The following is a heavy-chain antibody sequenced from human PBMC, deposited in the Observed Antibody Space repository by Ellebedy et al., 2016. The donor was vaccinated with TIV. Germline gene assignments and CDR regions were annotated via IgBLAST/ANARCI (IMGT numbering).Heavy chain of an antibody. CDR3: ARSMVRGSLDAFDI. CDR1: VCTFSSYA. J-gene: IGHJ3*02. D-gene: IGHD3-10*01. Sequence: SVKVSXXASVCTFSSYAIRWVRQAPGQGLEWMGGIIPIFGTANYAQKFQGRVTITADESTSTAYMELSSLRSEDKAVYYCARSMVRGSLDAFDIWGQGTMVTVSS. V-gene: IGHV1-69*13. CDR2: IIPIFGTA.